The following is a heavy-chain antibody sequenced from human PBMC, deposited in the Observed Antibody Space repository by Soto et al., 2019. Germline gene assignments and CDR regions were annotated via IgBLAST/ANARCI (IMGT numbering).Heavy chain of an antibody. CDR1: GFTFSSYW. V-gene: IGHV3-7*01. D-gene: IGHD3-22*01. CDR2: IKQDGSEK. CDR3: ARDRAYDRDAFDI. Sequence: GESLKISCAASGFTFSSYWMSWVRQAPGKGLEWVANIKQDGSEKYYVDSVKGRFTISRDNAKNSLYLQMNSLRAEDTAVYYCARDRAYDRDAFDIWGQGTMVTVSS. J-gene: IGHJ3*02.